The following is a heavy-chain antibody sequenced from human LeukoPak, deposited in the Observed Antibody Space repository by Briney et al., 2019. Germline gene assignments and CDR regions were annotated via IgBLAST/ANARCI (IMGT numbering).Heavy chain of an antibody. J-gene: IGHJ5*02. V-gene: IGHV3-48*03. CDR2: FSSSGTTI. D-gene: IGHD2-15*01. Sequence: PGGSLRLSCAASGFTFSSYEMNWGRQAPGKGVWRGSYFSSSGTTIYYADSVRGRFTISRDNAKNSLYLQMNSLRAEDTAVYYCARVGVVVAATGNLWFDPWGQGTLVTVSS. CDR1: GFTFSSYE. CDR3: ARVGVVVAATGNLWFDP.